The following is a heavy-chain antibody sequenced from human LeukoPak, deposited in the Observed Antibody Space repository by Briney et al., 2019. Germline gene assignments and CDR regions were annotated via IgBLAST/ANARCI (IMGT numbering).Heavy chain of an antibody. CDR1: GFTVSSNY. Sequence: GGSLRLSCAASGFTVSSNYMSWVRQAPGKGLEWVSSISSSSSYIYYADSVKGRFTISRDNAKNSLYLQMNSLRAEDTAVYYCARAWYDILTGYLYYFDYWGQGTLVTVSS. V-gene: IGHV3-21*01. CDR2: ISSSSSYI. J-gene: IGHJ4*02. D-gene: IGHD3-9*01. CDR3: ARAWYDILTGYLYYFDY.